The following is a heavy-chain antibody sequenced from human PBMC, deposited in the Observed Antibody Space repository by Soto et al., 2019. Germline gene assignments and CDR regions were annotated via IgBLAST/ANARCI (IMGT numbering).Heavy chain of an antibody. Sequence: TGGSLRLSCAASGFTFSSYGMHWVRQAPGKGLEWGAVIWYDGSNKYYADSVKGRFTISRDNSKNTLYLQMNSLRAEDTAVYYCARDTDIAAAGSDAGVSPYFDYWGQGTLVTVSS. CDR1: GFTFSSYG. J-gene: IGHJ4*02. D-gene: IGHD6-13*01. CDR3: ARDTDIAAAGSDAGVSPYFDY. V-gene: IGHV3-33*01. CDR2: IWYDGSNK.